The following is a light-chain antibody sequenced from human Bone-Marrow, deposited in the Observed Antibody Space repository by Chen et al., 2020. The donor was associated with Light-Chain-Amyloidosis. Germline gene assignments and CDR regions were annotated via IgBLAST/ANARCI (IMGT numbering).Light chain of an antibody. J-gene: IGLJ2*01. CDR1: DLPTQY. CDR2: RDT. Sequence: SYELTQPPSVSVAPGQTARITCSGDDLPTQYAYWYQQKPGQAPLLVIQRDTERPSGISARFSGSSSETTATLTISGVQAEDEAAYHCQSADSSGTYEVIFGGGTKLTVL. CDR3: QSADSSGTYEVI. V-gene: IGLV3-25*03.